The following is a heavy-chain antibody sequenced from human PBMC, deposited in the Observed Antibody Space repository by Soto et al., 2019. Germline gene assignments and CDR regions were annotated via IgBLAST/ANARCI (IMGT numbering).Heavy chain of an antibody. V-gene: IGHV3-30-3*01. Sequence: QVQLVESGGGVVQPGRSLRLSCAASGFTFSSYAMHWVRQAPGKGLKWVAVISYDGSNKYYADSVKGRFTISRDNSKNTLYLQMNSLRAEDTAVYYCAREARGGADAFDIWGQGTMVTVSS. D-gene: IGHD3-10*01. CDR1: GFTFSSYA. CDR2: ISYDGSNK. J-gene: IGHJ3*02. CDR3: AREARGGADAFDI.